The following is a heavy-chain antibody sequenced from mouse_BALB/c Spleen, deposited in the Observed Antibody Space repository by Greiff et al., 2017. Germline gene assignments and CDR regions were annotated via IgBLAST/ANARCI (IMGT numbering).Heavy chain of an antibody. CDR1: GFSLTSYG. Sequence: VKLQESGPGLVAPSQSLSITCTVSGFSLTSYGVHWVRQPPGKGLEWLGVIWAGGSTNYNSALMSRLSISKDNSKSQVFLKMNSLQTDDTAMYYCARDEVYGIFDYWGQGTTLTVSS. CDR2: IWAGGST. V-gene: IGHV2-9*02. CDR3: ARDEVYGIFDY. J-gene: IGHJ2*01. D-gene: IGHD1-1*01.